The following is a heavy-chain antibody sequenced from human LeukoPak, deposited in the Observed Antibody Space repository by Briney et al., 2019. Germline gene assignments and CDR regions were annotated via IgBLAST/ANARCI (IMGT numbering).Heavy chain of an antibody. CDR1: GFTFSSYA. D-gene: IGHD5-18*01. Sequence: GGSLRLSCAASGFTFSSYAMHWVRQAPGKGLEYVSAISSNGGSTYYGNSVKGRFTISRDNSKSTLFLQMGSLRAEDMAVYYCARGYSYGSDYYYGMDVWGQGTTVTVSS. CDR3: ARGYSYGSDYYYGMDV. J-gene: IGHJ6*02. V-gene: IGHV3-64*01. CDR2: ISSNGGST.